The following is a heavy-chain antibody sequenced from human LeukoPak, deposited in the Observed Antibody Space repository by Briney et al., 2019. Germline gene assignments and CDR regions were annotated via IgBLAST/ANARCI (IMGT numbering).Heavy chain of an antibody. D-gene: IGHD3-3*01. CDR1: GGSISSGGYY. V-gene: IGHV4-31*03. Sequence: PSQTLSLTCTVSGGSISSGGYYWSWIRQHPGKGLEWIGYIYYSGSTYYNPSLKSRVTISVGTSKNQFSLKLSSVTAADTAVYYCARSVYDFWSGYRRVMDYWGQGTLVTVSS. CDR3: ARSVYDFWSGYRRVMDY. CDR2: IYYSGST. J-gene: IGHJ4*02.